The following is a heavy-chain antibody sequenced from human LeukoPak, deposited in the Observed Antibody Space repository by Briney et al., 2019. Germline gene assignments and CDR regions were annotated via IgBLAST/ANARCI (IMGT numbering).Heavy chain of an antibody. CDR3: AKDSEGVRITMIVVVITTPNYFDY. D-gene: IGHD3-22*01. CDR2: INDDGSTT. V-gene: IGHV3-74*01. CDR1: GFTFSRSW. Sequence: GGSLSLSCAASGFTFSRSWMHWVRQAPGKGLVGVSRINDDGSTTSYADSVKGRFTISRDNAKNTLYLQMNSLRAEDTAVYYCAKDSEGVRITMIVVVITTPNYFDYWGQGTLVTVSS. J-gene: IGHJ4*02.